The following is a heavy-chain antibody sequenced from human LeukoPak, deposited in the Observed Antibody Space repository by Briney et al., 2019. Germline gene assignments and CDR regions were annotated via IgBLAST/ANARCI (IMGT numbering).Heavy chain of an antibody. D-gene: IGHD3-10*01. J-gene: IGHJ4*02. V-gene: IGHV4-59*12. CDR2: IYNNGRT. CDR1: GGSISSYY. Sequence: SETLSLTCTVSGGSISSYYWSWIRQPPGKGLEWIGYIYNNGRTNYYPSFKSRATISVDTSKNQFSLKLTSVTAADTAVYYCAREAGGGWDYFDYWGQGTLVTVSS. CDR3: AREAGGGWDYFDY.